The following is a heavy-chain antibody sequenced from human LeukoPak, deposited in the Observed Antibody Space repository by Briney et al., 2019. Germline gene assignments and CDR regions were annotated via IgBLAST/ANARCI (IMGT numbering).Heavy chain of an antibody. CDR2: IYPGDSDT. Sequence: GESLKISCKSSGYTFTSYWIGWVRQMPGKGLEWMGIIYPGDSDTRYSPSLQGQVTISADKSINTAYLQWSSLEASDTSMYYCASEAGLSSSGYSDYWGQGTLVTVSS. CDR3: ASEAGLSSSGYSDY. J-gene: IGHJ4*02. D-gene: IGHD3-22*01. V-gene: IGHV5-51*01. CDR1: GYTFTSYW.